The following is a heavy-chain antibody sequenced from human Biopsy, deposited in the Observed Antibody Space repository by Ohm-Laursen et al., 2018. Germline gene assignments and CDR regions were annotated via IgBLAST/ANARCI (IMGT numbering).Heavy chain of an antibody. CDR2: ISETSSHI. D-gene: IGHD6-6*01. CDR1: GFSVSSYD. V-gene: IGHV3-21*01. Sequence: SLRLSCIASGFSVSSYDMNWVRQAPGKGLEWISYISETSSHIYDADSVRGRFTVARDIAKNSLYLQLNSLRVEDTAVYYCARDSSRRAREGGMDVWGQGTTATVSS. J-gene: IGHJ6*02. CDR3: ARDSSRRAREGGMDV.